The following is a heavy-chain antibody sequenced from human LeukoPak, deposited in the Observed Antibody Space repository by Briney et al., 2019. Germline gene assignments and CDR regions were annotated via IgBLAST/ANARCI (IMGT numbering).Heavy chain of an antibody. Sequence: SGPTLVNPTQTLTLTCTFSGFSLSTSGVGVGWIRQPPGKALEWLAPIYWDDDNRYSPSLRSRLTITKDTSKNQVVLTMTNMDPVDTATYYCAHRPGGGDIAAAGTESFDYWGQGTLVTVSS. V-gene: IGHV2-5*02. D-gene: IGHD6-13*01. CDR1: GFSLSTSGVG. CDR2: IYWDDDN. CDR3: AHRPGGGDIAAAGTESFDY. J-gene: IGHJ4*02.